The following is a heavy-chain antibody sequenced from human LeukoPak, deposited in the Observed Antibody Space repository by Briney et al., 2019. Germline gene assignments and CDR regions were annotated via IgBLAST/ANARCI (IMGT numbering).Heavy chain of an antibody. J-gene: IGHJ6*03. D-gene: IGHD3-3*01. CDR1: GFTFGDYA. CDR2: IRSKAYGGTT. V-gene: IGHV3-49*04. CDR3: TRCNTYYDFWGGYPRTYYYMDV. Sequence: GGSLRLSCTASGFTFGDYAMSWVRQAPGKGLEWVGFIRSKAYGGTTEYAASVKGRFTISRDDSKSIAYLQMDSLKTEDTAVYYCTRCNTYYDFWGGYPRTYYYMDVWGKGTTVTVSS.